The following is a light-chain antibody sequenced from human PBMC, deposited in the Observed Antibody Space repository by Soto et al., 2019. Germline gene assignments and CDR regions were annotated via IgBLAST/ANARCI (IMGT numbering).Light chain of an antibody. CDR2: GAS. V-gene: IGKV3-20*01. CDR3: QQYDSSPRTT. Sequence: EIVLTQSPGTLSLSPGERATLSCRASQSVSSSYLAWYQQKPGQAPRLLIFGASSRATGISDRFSGSGSGTNFTLTISRLEAEDFPAYYCQQYDSSPRTTFGQGNKLEIK. CDR1: QSVSSSY. J-gene: IGKJ2*01.